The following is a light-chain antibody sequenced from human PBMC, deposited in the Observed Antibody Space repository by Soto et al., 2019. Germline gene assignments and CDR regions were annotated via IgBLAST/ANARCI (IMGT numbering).Light chain of an antibody. V-gene: IGLV2-14*01. Sequence: QSALTQPASVSGSPGQSITISCTGTSSDVGGYNYVSWYQQHPGKAPKLMIYDVSNRPSGVSNLFSGSKSGNTAALTISGRQAEDEADYYFSSYTSSSTPARVFGGGTKLTVL. J-gene: IGLJ3*02. CDR2: DVS. CDR1: SSDVGGYNY. CDR3: SSYTSSSTPARV.